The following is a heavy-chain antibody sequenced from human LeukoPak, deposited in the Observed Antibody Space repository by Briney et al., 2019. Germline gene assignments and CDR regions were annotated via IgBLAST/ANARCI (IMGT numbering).Heavy chain of an antibody. CDR3: ARDPSIAPGRALSGEYSSGWWTYEYYYYGMDV. Sequence: SQTLSLTCAISGDSVSSNSAAWNWIRQSPSRGLEWLGRTYYRSKWYNDYAVSVKSRITINPDTSKNQFSLQLNSVTPEDTAVYYCARDPSIAPGRALSGEYSSGWWTYEYYYYGMDVWGQGTTVTVSS. CDR2: TYYRSKWYN. D-gene: IGHD6-19*01. J-gene: IGHJ6*02. V-gene: IGHV6-1*01. CDR1: GDSVSSNSAA.